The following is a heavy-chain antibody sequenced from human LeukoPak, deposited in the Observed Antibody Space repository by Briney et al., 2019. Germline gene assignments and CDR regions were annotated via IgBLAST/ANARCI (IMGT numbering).Heavy chain of an antibody. Sequence: SETLSLTCAVYGGSFSGYYWSCIRQPPGKGLEWIGEINHSGSTNYNPSLKSRVTISVDTSKNQFSLKLSSVTAADTAVYYCARDVRTVPHYYYGMDVWGQGTTVTVSS. CDR3: ARDVRTVPHYYYGMDV. D-gene: IGHD4-17*01. J-gene: IGHJ6*02. V-gene: IGHV4-34*01. CDR2: INHSGST. CDR1: GGSFSGYY.